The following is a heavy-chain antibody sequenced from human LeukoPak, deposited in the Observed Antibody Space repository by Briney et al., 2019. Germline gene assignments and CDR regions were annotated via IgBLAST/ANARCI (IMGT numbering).Heavy chain of an antibody. CDR2: ISAYNGNT. CDR3: AISAADNYFDY. D-gene: IGHD6-13*01. V-gene: IGHV1-18*01. J-gene: IGHJ4*02. CDR1: GYTFTSYG. Sequence: GASVKVSCKASGYTFTSYGISWVRQAPGQGLEWMGWISAYNGNTNYAQKLQGRVTMTTDTSTSTAYMELRSPRSDDTAVYYCAISAADNYFDYWGQGTLVTVSS.